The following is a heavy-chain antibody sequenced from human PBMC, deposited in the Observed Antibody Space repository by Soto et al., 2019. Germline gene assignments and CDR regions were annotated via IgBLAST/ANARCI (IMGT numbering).Heavy chain of an antibody. D-gene: IGHD2-21*01. V-gene: IGHV1-18*01. CDR2: ISAYNGNT. CDR1: GDTFSSYT. CDR3: ARGGYCGGDCYLR. Sequence: ASVKVSCQASGDTFSSYTISWVRQAPGQGLEWMGWISAYNGNTNYAQKLQGRVTMTTDTSTSTAYMELRSLRSDDTAVYYCARGGYCGGDCYLRWGQGTLVTVSS. J-gene: IGHJ4*02.